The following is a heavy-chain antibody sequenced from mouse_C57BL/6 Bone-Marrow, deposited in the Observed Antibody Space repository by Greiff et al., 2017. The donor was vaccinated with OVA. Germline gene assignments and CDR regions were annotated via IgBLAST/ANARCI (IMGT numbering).Heavy chain of an antibody. J-gene: IGHJ4*01. D-gene: IGHD3-2*02. CDR1: GYTFTSYW. V-gene: IGHV1-64*01. CDR3: ARSQGDGYAMDY. CDR2: IHPNSGST. Sequence: QVHVKQPGAELVKPGASVKLSCKASGYTFTSYWMHWVKQRPGQGLEWIGMIHPNSGSTNYNEKFKSKATLTVDKSSSTAYMQLSSLTSEDSAVYYCARSQGDGYAMDYWGQGTSVTVSS.